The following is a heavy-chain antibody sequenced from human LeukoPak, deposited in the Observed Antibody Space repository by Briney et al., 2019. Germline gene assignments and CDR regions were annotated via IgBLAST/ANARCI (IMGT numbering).Heavy chain of an antibody. CDR2: ISSSATST. D-gene: IGHD3-10*01. J-gene: IGHJ6*03. Sequence: GRSLSLSCATSGFSFSTYAMSWVRQAPGKGLEWVSAISSSATSTYYAASVKGRFTIPRDNPKTSLYLQLNLLRAQATAGYTGPRVGGWFGELLFRRYYYYHMDVWGKGTTVTISS. CDR1: GFSFSTYA. V-gene: IGHV3-23*01. CDR3: PRVGGWFGELLFRRYYYYHMDV.